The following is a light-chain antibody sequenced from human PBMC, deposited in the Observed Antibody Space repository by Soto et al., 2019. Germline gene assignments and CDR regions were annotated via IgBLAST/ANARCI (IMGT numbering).Light chain of an antibody. CDR3: QQYYVWNT. Sequence: EIVMTQSPATLSVSPGERAIFSCRASQSVDSKLAWYQQKLGQAPRLLIYDASTRATGIPARFSGSGSGTEFTLTISSLQSADFAIYYCQQYYVWNTFGGGTKVEIK. CDR1: QSVDSK. J-gene: IGKJ4*01. V-gene: IGKV3D-15*01. CDR2: DAS.